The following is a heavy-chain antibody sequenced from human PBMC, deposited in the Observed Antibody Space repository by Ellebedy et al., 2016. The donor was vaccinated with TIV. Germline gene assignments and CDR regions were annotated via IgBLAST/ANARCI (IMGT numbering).Heavy chain of an antibody. CDR2: FDPEDGET. V-gene: IGHV1-24*01. CDR3: ATRGGSYFHLDY. Sequence: ASVKVSCKVSGYTLTELSMHWVRQAPGKGLEWMGGFDPEDGETIYAQKFQGRVTMTEDTSTDTAYMELSSLRSEDTAVYYCATRGGSYFHLDYWGQGTLVTVSS. D-gene: IGHD1-26*01. J-gene: IGHJ4*02. CDR1: GYTLTELS.